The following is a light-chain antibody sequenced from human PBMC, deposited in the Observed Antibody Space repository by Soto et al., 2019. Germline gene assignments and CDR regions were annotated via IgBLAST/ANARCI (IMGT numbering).Light chain of an antibody. CDR1: SSNIGNNY. Sequence: QSVLTQPPSVSAAPGQKVTISCSGSSSNIGNNYVSWYQQLPGTAPKLLIYENNKRPSGIPDRFSGSKSGTSATLGITGLQTGDEADYYCGTWDSSLSAGVFGGGTKLHRP. CDR3: GTWDSSLSAGV. CDR2: ENN. V-gene: IGLV1-51*02. J-gene: IGLJ2*01.